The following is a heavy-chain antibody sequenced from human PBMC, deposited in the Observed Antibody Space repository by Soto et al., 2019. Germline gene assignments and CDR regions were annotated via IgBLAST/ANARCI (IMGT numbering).Heavy chain of an antibody. CDR2: IYYSGST. CDR1: GGSISSGGYY. D-gene: IGHD2-2*01. Sequence: QVQLQESGPGLVKPSQTLSLTCTVSGGSISSGGYYWSWIRQHPGKGLEWIGYIYYSGSTYYNPSLKSRVTITVDTSKNEFSLKLSSVTAADTAVYYCARTEEPAAFIYWGQGTLVTVSS. CDR3: ARTEEPAAFIY. J-gene: IGHJ4*02. V-gene: IGHV4-31*03.